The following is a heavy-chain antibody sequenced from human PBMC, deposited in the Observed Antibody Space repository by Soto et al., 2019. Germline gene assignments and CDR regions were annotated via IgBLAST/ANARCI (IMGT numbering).Heavy chain of an antibody. CDR3: ARKADSSGYYIYFDY. CDR1: GYTFTDYY. J-gene: IGHJ4*02. D-gene: IGHD3-22*01. Sequence: ASVKVSCKASGYTFTDYYMHWVRQAPGQGPEWMGWINPHSGVTNYAQKFQGWVTMTRDTSITTAYMELRRLRSDDTAVYYCARKADSSGYYIYFDYWGQGTLVTVSS. CDR2: INPHSGVT. V-gene: IGHV1-2*04.